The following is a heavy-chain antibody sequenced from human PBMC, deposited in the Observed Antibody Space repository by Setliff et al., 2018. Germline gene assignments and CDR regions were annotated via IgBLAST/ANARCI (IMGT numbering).Heavy chain of an antibody. CDR2: ISSNGGRM. J-gene: IGHJ3*02. V-gene: IGHV3-64*01. D-gene: IGHD3-16*01. CDR1: GFTFISYA. Sequence: GGSLRLSCAASGFTFISYAMHWVRQAPGKGLEYVSAISSNGGRMSYANSVKGRFIISRDISKNTLYLQMGSLRAEDTAVYYCARIAEYDTIDIWGQGTMVTV. CDR3: ARIAEYDTIDI.